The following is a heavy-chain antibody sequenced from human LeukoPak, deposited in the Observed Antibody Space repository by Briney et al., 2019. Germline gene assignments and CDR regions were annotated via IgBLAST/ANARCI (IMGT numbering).Heavy chain of an antibody. CDR3: ARHDVVSNWFDP. J-gene: IGHJ5*02. V-gene: IGHV4-39*01. CDR1: GGSLSSSSYY. Sequence: SETLSLTCTVSGGSLSSSSYYWGWIREPPGKGLEWIGSIYYSGSTYYNPSLKSRVTISVDTSKNQFSLKLSSVTAADTAVYYCARHDVVSNWFDPWGQGTLVTVSS. D-gene: IGHD2-15*01. CDR2: IYYSGST.